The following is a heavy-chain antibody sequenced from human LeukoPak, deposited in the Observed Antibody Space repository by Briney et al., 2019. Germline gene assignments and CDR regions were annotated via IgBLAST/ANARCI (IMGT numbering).Heavy chain of an antibody. D-gene: IGHD6-13*01. J-gene: IGHJ4*02. CDR2: INPNSGGT. CDR3: ARDSSRWYGYYFDY. V-gene: IGHV1-2*04. CDR1: GYTFNRYA. Sequence: ASVKVSCKASGYTFNRYAMNWVRQAPGQGLEWMGWINPNSGGTNYAQKFQGWVTMTRDTSISTAYMELSRLRSDDTAVYYCARDSSRWYGYYFDYWGQGTLVTVSS.